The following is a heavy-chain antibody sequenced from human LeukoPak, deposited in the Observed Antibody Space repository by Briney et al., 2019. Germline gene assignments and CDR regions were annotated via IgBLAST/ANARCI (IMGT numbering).Heavy chain of an antibody. D-gene: IGHD4-17*01. CDR3: VKSTVRFSPPDY. CDR1: GFTLSSYV. Sequence: GGSLRLSCSASGFTLSSYVMHWVRQAPGKGLEYVSAISSNGGSTYYADSVKGRFTISRDNSKNTLYLQMSSLGAEDTAVYYCVKSTVRFSPPDYWGQGTLVTVSS. V-gene: IGHV3-64D*06. J-gene: IGHJ4*02. CDR2: ISSNGGST.